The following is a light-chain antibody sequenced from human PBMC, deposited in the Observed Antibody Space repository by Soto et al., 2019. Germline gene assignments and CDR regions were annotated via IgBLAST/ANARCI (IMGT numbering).Light chain of an antibody. V-gene: IGLV4-69*01. CDR3: QTWGSGIVV. Sequence: QPVLTQSPSASASLGASVKLTCNRSSGNSNYAIAWHQQQSEKGPRYLMKLNSDGSHSKGDGIPDRFSGSSSGAERYLTISSLQSEDEADYYCQTWGSGIVVFGGGTKLTVL. CDR1: SGNSNYA. CDR2: LNSDGSH. J-gene: IGLJ2*01.